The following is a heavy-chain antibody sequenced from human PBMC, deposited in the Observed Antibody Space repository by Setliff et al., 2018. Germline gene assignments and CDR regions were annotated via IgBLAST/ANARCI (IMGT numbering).Heavy chain of an antibody. CDR1: GFTSSSYE. CDR3: ARDRRPFNWGGNDAFDI. Sequence: PGGSLRLSCAASGFTSSSYEMNWVRQAPGKGLEWVSYISSSGSTIYYADSVKGRFTISRDNAKKSLYLQMNSLRAEDTAVYYCARDRRPFNWGGNDAFDIWGQGTMVT. V-gene: IGHV3-48*03. CDR2: ISSSGSTI. J-gene: IGHJ3*02. D-gene: IGHD7-27*01.